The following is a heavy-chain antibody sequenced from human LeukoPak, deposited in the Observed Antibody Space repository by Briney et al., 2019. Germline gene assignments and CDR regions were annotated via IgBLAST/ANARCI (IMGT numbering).Heavy chain of an antibody. Sequence: ASVKVSCKASGYTFTGYYMHWVRQAPGQGLEWMGWLNLNSGGTGYAQKFQGRVTMTRDTSINIAYMELSRLRSDDTAVYYCARAYGSGSYGLSYWGQGTLVSLSS. CDR3: ARAYGSGSYGLSY. CDR1: GYTFTGYY. V-gene: IGHV1-2*02. D-gene: IGHD3-10*01. J-gene: IGHJ4*02. CDR2: LNLNSGGT.